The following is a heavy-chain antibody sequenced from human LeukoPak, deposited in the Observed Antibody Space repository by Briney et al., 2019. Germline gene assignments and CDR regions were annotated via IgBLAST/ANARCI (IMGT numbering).Heavy chain of an antibody. D-gene: IGHD5-18*01. CDR3: ARGQYSYGYRESLVRYYYMDV. Sequence: PSETLSLTCAVYGGSFSGYYWSWIHQPPGKGLEWIGEINHSGSTNYNPSLKSRVTISVDTSKNQFSLKLSSVTAADTAVYYCARGQYSYGYRESLVRYYYMDVWGKGTTVTVSS. V-gene: IGHV4-34*01. CDR1: GGSFSGYY. CDR2: INHSGST. J-gene: IGHJ6*03.